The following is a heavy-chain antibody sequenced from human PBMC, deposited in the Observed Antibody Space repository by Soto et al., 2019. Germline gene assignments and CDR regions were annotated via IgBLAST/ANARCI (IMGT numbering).Heavy chain of an antibody. CDR3: ARASSSSFLNYFDY. J-gene: IGHJ4*02. V-gene: IGHV1-8*01. Sequence: ASVKVSCKASGYTFTSYDINWVRQATGQGLEWMGWMNPNSGNTGYAQKFQGRVTMTRNTSISTAYMELSSLRSEDTAVYYCARASSSSFLNYFDYWGQGTLVTVSS. CDR1: GYTFTSYD. CDR2: MNPNSGNT. D-gene: IGHD6-13*01.